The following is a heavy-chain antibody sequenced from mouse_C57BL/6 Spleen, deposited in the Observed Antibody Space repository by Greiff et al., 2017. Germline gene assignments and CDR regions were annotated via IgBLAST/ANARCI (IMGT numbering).Heavy chain of an antibody. Sequence: EVKLQESGGGLVKPGGSLKLSCAASGFTFSSYAMSWVRQTPEKRLEWVATISDGGSYTYYPDNVKGRFTISRDNAKNNLYLQMSHLKSEDTAMYYCARDYGNYPAWFAYWGQGTLVTVSA. CDR3: ARDYGNYPAWFAY. J-gene: IGHJ3*01. V-gene: IGHV5-4*01. CDR2: ISDGGSYT. CDR1: GFTFSSYA. D-gene: IGHD2-1*01.